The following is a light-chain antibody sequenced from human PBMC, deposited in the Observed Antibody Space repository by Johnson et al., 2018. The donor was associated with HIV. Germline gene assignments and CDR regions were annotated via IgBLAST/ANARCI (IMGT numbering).Light chain of an antibody. CDR3: GTWDGSLSAGAV. V-gene: IGLV1-51*01. J-gene: IGLJ1*01. Sequence: QSVLTQPPSVSAAPGQKVTISCSVSSSNIGNNYVSWYQQLPGTAPKLLIYDNNKRPSGIPDRFSGSKSGTSATLGITGLQTGDEGDYYCGTWDGSLSAGAVFGTGTKVTVL. CDR1: SSNIGNNY. CDR2: DNN.